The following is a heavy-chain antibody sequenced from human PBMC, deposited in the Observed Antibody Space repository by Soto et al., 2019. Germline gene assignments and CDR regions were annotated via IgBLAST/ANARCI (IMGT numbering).Heavy chain of an antibody. V-gene: IGHV5-10-1*01. J-gene: IGHJ6*02. CDR1: GYSFTSYW. CDR2: IDPSDSYT. CDR3: ARPLYHYYGSGSYYFFYGMDV. D-gene: IGHD3-10*01. Sequence: PGESLKISCKGSGYSFTSYWISWVRQMPGKGLEWMGRIDPSDSYTNYSPSFQGHVTISADKSISTAYLQWSSLKASDTAMYYCARPLYHYYGSGSYYFFYGMDVWGQGIMVTVSS.